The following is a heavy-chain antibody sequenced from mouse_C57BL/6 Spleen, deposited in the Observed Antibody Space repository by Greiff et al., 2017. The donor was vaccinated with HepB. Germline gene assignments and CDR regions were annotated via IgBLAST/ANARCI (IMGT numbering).Heavy chain of an antibody. CDR2: IHPNSGST. CDR1: GYTFTSYW. V-gene: IGHV1-64*01. J-gene: IGHJ1*03. CDR3: ARCPSYYGSSYWYFDV. D-gene: IGHD1-1*01. Sequence: QVQLQQPGAELVKPGASVKLSCKASGYTFTSYWMHWVKQRPGQGLEWIGMIHPNSGSTNYNEKFKSKATLTVDKSSSTAYMQLSSLRSEDSAVYYCARCPSYYGSSYWYFDVWGTGTTVTVSS.